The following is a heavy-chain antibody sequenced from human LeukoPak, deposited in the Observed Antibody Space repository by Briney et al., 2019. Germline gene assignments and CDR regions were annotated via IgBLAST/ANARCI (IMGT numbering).Heavy chain of an antibody. CDR1: GFTFSSYA. Sequence: GGSLRLAWAAAGFTFSSYAMSWVRQAPGKGREWVAVISYDGSNKYYAASVKGRFTISRDNSKNTLYLQMNSLRAEGTAVYYCASDAFGYSGSGINYWGQGTLVTVSS. CDR2: ISYDGSNK. D-gene: IGHD5-12*01. CDR3: ASDAFGYSGSGINY. J-gene: IGHJ4*02. V-gene: IGHV3-30-3*01.